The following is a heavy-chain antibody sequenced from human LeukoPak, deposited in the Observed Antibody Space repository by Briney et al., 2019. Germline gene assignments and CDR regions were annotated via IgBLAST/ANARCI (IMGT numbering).Heavy chain of an antibody. CDR1: GFTFSSYA. CDR2: ISGSGGST. D-gene: IGHD6-19*01. V-gene: IGHV3-23*01. Sequence: GGSLRLSCAASGFTFSSYAMSWVRQAPGKGLEWVSTISGSGGSTYYADSVKGRFTISRDNSKNTLYVQMNSLRAEDTAVYYCARRLRSGWYTPVDCWGQGTLVTVSS. J-gene: IGHJ4*02. CDR3: ARRLRSGWYTPVDC.